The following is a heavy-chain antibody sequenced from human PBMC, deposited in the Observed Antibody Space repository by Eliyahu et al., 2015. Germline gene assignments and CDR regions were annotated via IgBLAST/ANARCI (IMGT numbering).Heavy chain of an antibody. V-gene: IGHV3-73*01. J-gene: IGHJ4*02. CDR2: IRSKANSYAT. CDR1: GFXFSGSA. CDR3: SYIAVAGSY. D-gene: IGHD6-19*01. Sequence: EVQLVESGGGLVQPGGSLKLSCAASGFXFSGSAMHWVRQASGKGLEWVGRIRSKANSYATAYAASVKGRFTISRDDSKNTAYLQMNSLKTEDTAVYYCSYIAVAGSYWGQGTLVTVSS.